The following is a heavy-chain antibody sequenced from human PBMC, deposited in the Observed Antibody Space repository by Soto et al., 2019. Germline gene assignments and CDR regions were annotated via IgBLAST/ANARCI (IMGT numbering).Heavy chain of an antibody. CDR3: ARDKIPGYSYGEETQNFDY. J-gene: IGHJ4*02. V-gene: IGHV1-69*01. CDR1: GGTFSSYA. D-gene: IGHD5-18*01. Sequence: QVQLVQSGAEVKKPGSSVKVSCKASGGTFSSYAISWVRQAPGQGLEWMGGIIPIFGTANYAQKFQGRVTITADESTSTAYMELSSLRSEDTAVYYCARDKIPGYSYGEETQNFDYWGQGTLVTVSS. CDR2: IIPIFGTA.